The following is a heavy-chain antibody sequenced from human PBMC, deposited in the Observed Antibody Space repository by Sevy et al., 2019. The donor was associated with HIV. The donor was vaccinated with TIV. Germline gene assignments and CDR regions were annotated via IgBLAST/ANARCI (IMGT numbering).Heavy chain of an antibody. V-gene: IGHV3-49*03. Sequence: GGSLRLSCTASGFTFADYGMGWFRQAPGKGLEWVGFIRGKAHGGTTEYAASVKGRFTISRDDSKSIAYLQMNSLENEDTAVYFCSRNGEDYYDILTGQFHFDYWGQGALVTVSS. CDR2: IRGKAHGGTT. CDR3: SRNGEDYYDILTGQFHFDY. D-gene: IGHD3-9*01. CDR1: GFTFADYG. J-gene: IGHJ4*02.